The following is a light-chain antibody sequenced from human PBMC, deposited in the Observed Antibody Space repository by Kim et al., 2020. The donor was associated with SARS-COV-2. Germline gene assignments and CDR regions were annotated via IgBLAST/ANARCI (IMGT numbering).Light chain of an antibody. CDR2: DVT. CDR3: VSYTSSITLV. Sequence: GQSITISCTGTSSDVGIYNYVSWYQQPPGKAPKLIIYDVTKRPAGVSDRFSGSKSGNTASLTISGLQIDDEADYYCVSYTSSITLVFGGGTQLTVL. CDR1: SSDVGIYNY. V-gene: IGLV2-14*03. J-gene: IGLJ2*01.